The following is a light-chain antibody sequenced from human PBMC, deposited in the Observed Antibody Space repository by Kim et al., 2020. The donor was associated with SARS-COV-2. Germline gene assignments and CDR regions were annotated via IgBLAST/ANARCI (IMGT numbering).Light chain of an antibody. V-gene: IGKV2-28*01. J-gene: IGKJ2*01. Sequence: DIVMTQSPLSLPVTPGEPASISCRSSQSLLHSNGYNYLDWYLQRPGQSPQLLIYRASNRASGVPDRLSGSGSGTDFTLKISRVEAEDVGVYYCMQALQSPLTFGQGTKLEI. CDR2: RAS. CDR1: QSLLHSNGYNY. CDR3: MQALQSPLT.